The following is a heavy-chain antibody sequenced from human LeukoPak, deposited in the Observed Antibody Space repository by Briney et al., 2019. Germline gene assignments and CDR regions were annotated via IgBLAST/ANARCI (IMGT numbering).Heavy chain of an antibody. V-gene: IGHV4-61*02. Sequence: TSETLSLTCTVSGGSFSSGSYYWSWIRQPAGKGLEWIGRIYTSGSTNYNPSLNSRVTISVDTSKNQFSLKLSAVTAADTAVYYCARGVAPLILHWGQGTLVTVSS. CDR2: IYTSGST. CDR3: ARGVAPLILH. D-gene: IGHD2-15*01. CDR1: GGSFSSGSYY. J-gene: IGHJ4*02.